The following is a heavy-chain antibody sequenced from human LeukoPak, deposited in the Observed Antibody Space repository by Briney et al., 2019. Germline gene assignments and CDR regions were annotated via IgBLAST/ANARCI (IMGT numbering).Heavy chain of an antibody. D-gene: IGHD3-3*01. CDR1: GDSFSSVTDY. CDR3: ARDYYDFWSGYSPGAFDI. V-gene: IGHV4-61*01. J-gene: IGHJ3*02. Sequence: SETLSLTCSVSGDSFSSVTDYWAWIRQPPGKGLEWIGRIYTSGSTNYNPSLKSRVTMSVDTSKNQFSLKLSSVTAADTAVYYCARDYYDFWSGYSPGAFDIWGQGTMVTVSS. CDR2: IYTSGST.